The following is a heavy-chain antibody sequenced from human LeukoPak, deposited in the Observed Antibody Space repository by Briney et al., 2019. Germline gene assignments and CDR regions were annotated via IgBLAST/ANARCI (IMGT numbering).Heavy chain of an antibody. CDR1: GYTFTGYY. CDR3: ARSEITMIVVLEYNWFDP. CDR2: INPNSGGT. Sequence: ASVKVSCKASGYTFTGYYMHWVRQAPGQGLEWMGRINPNSGGTNYAQKFQGRVTMTRDTSISSAYMELSRLRSDDTAVYYCARSEITMIVVLEYNWFDPWGQGTLVTVSS. J-gene: IGHJ5*02. V-gene: IGHV1-2*06. D-gene: IGHD3-22*01.